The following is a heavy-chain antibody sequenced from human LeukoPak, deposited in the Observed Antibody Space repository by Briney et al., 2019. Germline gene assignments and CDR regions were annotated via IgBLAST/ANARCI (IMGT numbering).Heavy chain of an antibody. J-gene: IGHJ5*02. CDR1: GGSISSSSYY. V-gene: IGHV4-39*01. CDR3: ARALRRLNWFDP. CDR2: IYYSGST. Sequence: SETLSLTCTVSGGSISSSSYYWGWIRQPPGKGLEWIGSIYYSGSTYYNPSLKSRVTISVDTSKNQFSLKLSSVTAADTAVYYCARALRRLNWFDPWGQGTLVTVSS. D-gene: IGHD4-17*01.